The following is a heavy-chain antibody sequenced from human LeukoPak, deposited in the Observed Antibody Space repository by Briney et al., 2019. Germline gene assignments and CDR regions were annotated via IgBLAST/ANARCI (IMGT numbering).Heavy chain of an antibody. D-gene: IGHD2-2*01. CDR1: GFTFSSYG. Sequence: GGSLRLSCAASGFTFSSYGMHWVRQAPGKGLEWVAFIRYDGSNKYYADSVKGRFTISRDNSKNTLYLQMNSLRAEDTAVYYCSKSDCSSTSCHTGAFDIWGQGTMGTGSS. CDR3: SKSDCSSTSCHTGAFDI. V-gene: IGHV3-30*02. CDR2: IRYDGSNK. J-gene: IGHJ3*02.